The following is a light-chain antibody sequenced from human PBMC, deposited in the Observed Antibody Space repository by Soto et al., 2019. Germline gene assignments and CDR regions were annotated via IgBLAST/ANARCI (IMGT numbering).Light chain of an antibody. J-gene: IGKJ2*01. CDR3: QQYGRSTMYT. CDR2: GAS. V-gene: IGKV3-20*01. Sequence: EIVLTQSPGTLSLSPGDRATLSCRASQSVTSSFLAWYQQKPGQAPRLLIYGASNRATGIPDRFGGSGSGTDFTLTISRLEPEDFAVYYCQQYGRSTMYTFGQGTKVDIK. CDR1: QSVTSSF.